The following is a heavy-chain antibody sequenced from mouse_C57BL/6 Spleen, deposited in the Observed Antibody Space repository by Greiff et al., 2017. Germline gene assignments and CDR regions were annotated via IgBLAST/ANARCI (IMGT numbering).Heavy chain of an antibody. CDR3: ARGRGQYYFDY. V-gene: IGHV5-17*01. D-gene: IGHD6-1*01. CDR2: ISSGSSTI. CDR1: GFTFSDYG. J-gene: IGHJ2*01. Sequence: EVQLVESGGGLVKPGGSLKLSCAASGFTFSDYGMHWVRQAPEKGLEWVAYISSGSSTIYYADTVKGRFTISRDNAKNTLFLQMTSLRSEDTAMYYCARGRGQYYFDYWGQGTTLTVSS.